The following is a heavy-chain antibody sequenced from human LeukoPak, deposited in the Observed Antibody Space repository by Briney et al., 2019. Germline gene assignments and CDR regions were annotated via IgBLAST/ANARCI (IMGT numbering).Heavy chain of an antibody. CDR2: TSGSGENS. Sequence: GGSLRFSCAASGFTFSNYGMSWVRQAPGKGLEWVSVTSGSGENSYYADSVKGRFTISRDNFKNTLYLQMNSLRAEDTAVYYCANEGYCSSTSCYLNFWGQGTLVTVSS. CDR1: GFTFSNYG. CDR3: ANEGYCSSTSCYLNF. V-gene: IGHV3-23*01. J-gene: IGHJ4*02. D-gene: IGHD2-2*01.